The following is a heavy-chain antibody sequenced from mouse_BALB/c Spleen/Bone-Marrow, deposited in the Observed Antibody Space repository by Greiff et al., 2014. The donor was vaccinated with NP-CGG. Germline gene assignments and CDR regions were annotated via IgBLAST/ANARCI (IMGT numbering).Heavy chain of an antibody. CDR1: GFIFSDYY. Sequence: EVKVVESGGGLVKPGGSLKLSCTASGFIFSDYYMYWVRQTPEKRLEWVAAISDGGSYTYYPDSVKGRFTISRDNAKNNLYLQMSGLKSEDTAMYYCARSGEKYGAMDYWGQGTSVTVSS. CDR3: ARSGEKYGAMDY. D-gene: IGHD1-1*02. J-gene: IGHJ4*01. CDR2: ISDGGSYT. V-gene: IGHV5-4*02.